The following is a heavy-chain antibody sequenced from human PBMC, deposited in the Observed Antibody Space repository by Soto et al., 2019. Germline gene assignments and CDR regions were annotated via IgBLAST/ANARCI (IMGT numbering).Heavy chain of an antibody. CDR1: GFTFSSYG. V-gene: IGHV3-33*01. D-gene: IGHD1-26*01. Sequence: LRLSCAASGFTFSSYGMHWVRQAPGKGLEWVAVIWYDGSNKYYADSVKGRFTISRDNSKNTLYLQMNSLRAEDTAVYYCARDPALGGSYRYYYYYGMDVWGQGTTVTVSS. CDR3: ARDPALGGSYRYYYYYGMDV. J-gene: IGHJ6*02. CDR2: IWYDGSNK.